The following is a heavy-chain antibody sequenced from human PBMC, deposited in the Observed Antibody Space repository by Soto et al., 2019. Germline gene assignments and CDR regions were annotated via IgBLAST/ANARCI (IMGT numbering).Heavy chain of an antibody. CDR3: AKGGPDGFCSGGRCYFDY. V-gene: IGHV3-9*01. CDR1: GFTFDDYA. J-gene: IGHJ4*02. CDR2: ISWNSNII. D-gene: IGHD2-15*01. Sequence: EVQLVESGGGLVQPGRSLRLSCAASGFTFDDYAMHWVRRVPGKGLEWVSSISWNSNIIGYVDSVKGRFTISRDNAKNSLYLQMNGLRPEDTALYYCAKGGPDGFCSGGRCYFDYWGQGTLVTVSS.